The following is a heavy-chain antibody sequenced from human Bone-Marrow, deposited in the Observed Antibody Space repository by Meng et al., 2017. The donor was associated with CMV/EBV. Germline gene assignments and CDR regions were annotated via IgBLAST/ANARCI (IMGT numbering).Heavy chain of an antibody. V-gene: IGHV3-30*04. CDR3: AKDFVGFNGIWDAFDM. J-gene: IGHJ3*02. CDR1: GFTFSTYT. D-gene: IGHD2-15*01. Sequence: GESLKISCAASGFTFSTYTLHWVRQAPGKGLEWVAVISYDGITKYYADSVKGRFTISRDNSKNILYLQMNSLRDDDTAVYYCAKDFVGFNGIWDAFDMWGQGTKVTVSS. CDR2: ISYDGITK.